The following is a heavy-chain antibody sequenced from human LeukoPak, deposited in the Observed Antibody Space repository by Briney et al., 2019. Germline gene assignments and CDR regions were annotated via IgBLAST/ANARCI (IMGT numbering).Heavy chain of an antibody. Sequence: SETLSLTCTVSGGSISSSSYYWGWIRQPPGKGLEWIGSINYSGSAYYNPSLKSRVTISVDTSKNQFSLKLSSVTAADTAVYYCARRSSKNWFDPWGQGTLVTVSS. J-gene: IGHJ5*02. CDR3: ARRSSKNWFDP. CDR2: INYSGSA. CDR1: GGSISSSSYY. V-gene: IGHV4-39*07.